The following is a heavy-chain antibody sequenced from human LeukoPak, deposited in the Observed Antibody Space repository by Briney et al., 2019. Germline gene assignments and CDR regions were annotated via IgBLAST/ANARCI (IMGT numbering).Heavy chain of an antibody. V-gene: IGHV3-7*03. CDR2: IKLDGSEK. D-gene: IGHD3-3*01. J-gene: IGHJ4*02. Sequence: HAGGSLRLSCVAPGFTFGKYWMSWVRQAPGKGLEWVANIKLDGSEKNYVDSVKGRFTISRDNTKNSLYLQMNSLRAEDTAVFYCARDQYDTWSRRGNFDSWGQGTLVIVSS. CDR3: ARDQYDTWSRRGNFDS. CDR1: GFTFGKYW.